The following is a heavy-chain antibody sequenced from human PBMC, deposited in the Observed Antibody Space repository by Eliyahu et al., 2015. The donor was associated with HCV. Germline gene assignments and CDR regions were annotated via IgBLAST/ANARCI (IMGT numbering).Heavy chain of an antibody. D-gene: IGHD1-26*01. J-gene: IGHJ4*02. CDR1: GFTFNNAW. V-gene: IGHV3-15*01. CDR2: IKRKSDGETT. CDR3: STPGVAASYFNY. Sequence: EVQLVESGGGLLKPGGSLXLSCVASGFTFNNAWLSWVRQAPGKGLEWVGRIKRKSDGETTDYAAPVKGRFTISRDDSKNTLYLQMNSLTTEDTAVYYCSTPGVAASYFNYWGQGTLVTVSS.